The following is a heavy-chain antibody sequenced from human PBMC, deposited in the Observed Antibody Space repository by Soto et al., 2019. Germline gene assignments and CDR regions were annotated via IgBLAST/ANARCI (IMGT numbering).Heavy chain of an antibody. V-gene: IGHV4-39*01. Sequence: SETLSLTCAVSGVSISSSSYYLGWIRQPPGKGLEWIGSIYYSGSTYYNTSLKSRVTISVDTSKNQFSLNLSSVTAEDTAVYYCARGTIAAAGQFDYWGQGSLVTVSS. D-gene: IGHD6-13*01. CDR2: IYYSGST. J-gene: IGHJ4*02. CDR1: GVSISSSSYY. CDR3: ARGTIAAAGQFDY.